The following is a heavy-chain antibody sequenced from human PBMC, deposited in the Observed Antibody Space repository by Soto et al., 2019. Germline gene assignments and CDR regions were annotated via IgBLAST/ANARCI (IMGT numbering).Heavy chain of an antibody. V-gene: IGHV3-30-3*01. Sequence: GGSLRLSCAASGFTFSSYAMHWVRQAPGKGLEWVAVISYDGSNKYYADSVKGRFTISRDNSKNTLYLQMNSLRAEDTAVYYCARDFRFPGYWGQGTLVTAPQ. CDR3: ARDFRFPGY. CDR2: ISYDGSNK. J-gene: IGHJ4*02. CDR1: GFTFSSYA.